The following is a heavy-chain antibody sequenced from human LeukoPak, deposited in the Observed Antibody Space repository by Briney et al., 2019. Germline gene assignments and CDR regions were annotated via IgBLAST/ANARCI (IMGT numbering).Heavy chain of an antibody. V-gene: IGHV3-23*01. Sequence: GGSLRLSCAASGFTFSSYAMRWVRQAPGKGLEWVSAISGSGGSTYYADSVKGRFTISRDNSKNTLYLQMNSLRAEDTAVYYCAKFSSSGWYYFDYWGQGTLVTVSS. CDR2: ISGSGGST. D-gene: IGHD6-19*01. J-gene: IGHJ4*02. CDR3: AKFSSSGWYYFDY. CDR1: GFTFSSYA.